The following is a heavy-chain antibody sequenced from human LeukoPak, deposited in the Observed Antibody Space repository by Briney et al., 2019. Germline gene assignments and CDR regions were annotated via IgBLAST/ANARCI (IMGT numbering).Heavy chain of an antibody. V-gene: IGHV3-48*03. CDR3: ASWAGNTQSDSWSGPFDY. CDR2: ISDSGRTT. D-gene: IGHD3-3*01. Sequence: GGSLRLSCAVSGLTFSNFKMNRVRQAPGKGLEWVSYISDSGRTTFYADSVKGRFTISRDNAKNSLYLQMSSLRVEDTAVYYCASWAGNTQSDSWSGPFDYWGQGTLVTVSS. J-gene: IGHJ4*02. CDR1: GLTFSNFK.